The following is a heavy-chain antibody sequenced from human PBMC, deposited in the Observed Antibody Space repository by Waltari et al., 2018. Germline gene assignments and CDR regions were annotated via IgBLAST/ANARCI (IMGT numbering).Heavy chain of an antibody. CDR1: GFSLSNFG. V-gene: IGHV3-33*06. J-gene: IGHJ4*02. D-gene: IGHD3-10*01. Sequence: QVQLVESGGGVVQPGMSLRLSCAASGFSLSNFGMHWVRQAPGKGLEWVALIWVGGGDTYYADSVRGRFTISRDNSKNTLYLDINSLRVDDTAIYHCAKDAFGNTYLDYWGQGTLVTVSS. CDR3: AKDAFGNTYLDY. CDR2: IWVGGGDT.